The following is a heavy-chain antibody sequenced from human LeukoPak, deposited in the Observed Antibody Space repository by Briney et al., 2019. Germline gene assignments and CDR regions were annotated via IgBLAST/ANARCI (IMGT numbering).Heavy chain of an antibody. D-gene: IGHD2-21*02. CDR2: IYSGGST. CDR3: ARVGGDPRIAFDI. V-gene: IGHV3-53*01. J-gene: IGHJ3*02. Sequence: GGSLRLSCAASGFTVSSNYMSWVRQAPGKGLEWVSVIYSGGSTYYADSVKGRFTISRDNSKNTLYLQMNSLRAEDTAVYYCARVGGDPRIAFDIWGQGTMVTVSS. CDR1: GFTVSSNY.